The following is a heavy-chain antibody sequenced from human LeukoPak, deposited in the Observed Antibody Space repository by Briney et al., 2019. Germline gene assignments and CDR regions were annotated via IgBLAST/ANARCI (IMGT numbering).Heavy chain of an antibody. D-gene: IGHD1-14*01. Sequence: ASVKVSCKASGGIFSNHAVTWVRQAPGQGLEWMGRIIPMIGTAKYAQKFQGRVTFTADTSTNTAYMELSSLTSEDTALYFCAKGATVGKEALAIWGQGSLVTVSS. CDR2: IIPMIGTA. J-gene: IGHJ3*02. CDR1: GGIFSNHA. CDR3: AKGATVGKEALAI. V-gene: IGHV1-69*04.